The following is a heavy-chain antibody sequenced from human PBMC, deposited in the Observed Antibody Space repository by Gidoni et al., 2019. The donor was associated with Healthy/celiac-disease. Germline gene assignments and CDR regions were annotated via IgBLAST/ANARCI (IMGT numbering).Heavy chain of an antibody. J-gene: IGHJ4*02. V-gene: IGHV4-39*07. Sequence: GSISSSSYYWGWIRQPPGKGLEWIGSIYYSGSTYYNPSLKSRVTISVDTSKNQFSLKLSSVTAADTAVYYCARDGETGSIDYWGQGTLVTVSS. CDR3: ARDGETGSIDY. D-gene: IGHD2-21*01. CDR1: GSISSSSYY. CDR2: IYYSGST.